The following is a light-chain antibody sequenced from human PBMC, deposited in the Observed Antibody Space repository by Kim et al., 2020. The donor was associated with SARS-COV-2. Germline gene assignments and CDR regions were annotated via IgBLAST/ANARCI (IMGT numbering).Light chain of an antibody. J-gene: IGLJ3*02. CDR1: SSDVGGYNY. CDR3: SSYTSSSRV. V-gene: IGLV2-14*01. CDR2: DVS. Sequence: QSALTQPASVSGSPGQSITISCTGTSSDVGGYNYVSCYQQHPGKAPKLMIYDVSKRPSGVSNRFSGSKSGNTASLTISGLQAEDEADYYCSSYTSSSRVFGGGTQLTVL.